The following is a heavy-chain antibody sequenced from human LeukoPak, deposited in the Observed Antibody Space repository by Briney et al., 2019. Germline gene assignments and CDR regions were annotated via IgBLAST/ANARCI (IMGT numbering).Heavy chain of an antibody. V-gene: IGHV3-9*01. CDR1: GFTFDDYA. CDR3: AKSSGDYEGDYFDY. CDR2: ISWNSGSI. Sequence: GGSLRLSCAASGFTFDDYAMHWVRQAPGKGLEWVSGISWNSGSIGYADSVKGRFTISRDNAKNSLYLQMNSLRAEDTALYYCAKSSGDYEGDYFDYWGQGILVTVSS. D-gene: IGHD4-17*01. J-gene: IGHJ4*02.